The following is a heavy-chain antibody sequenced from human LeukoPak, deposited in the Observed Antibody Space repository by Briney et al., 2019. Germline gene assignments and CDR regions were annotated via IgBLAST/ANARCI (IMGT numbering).Heavy chain of an antibody. CDR1: GFTFRSYS. Sequence: PGGSLRLSCAASGFTFRSYSMNWVRQAPGKGLEWVSYINSDGSTIYYADSVKGRFTISRDNAKNSLYLQMNSLRVEDTAVYYCARDSGGNYYFDFWGQGTLVTVSS. V-gene: IGHV3-48*01. J-gene: IGHJ4*02. D-gene: IGHD3-10*01. CDR3: ARDSGGNYYFDF. CDR2: INSDGSTI.